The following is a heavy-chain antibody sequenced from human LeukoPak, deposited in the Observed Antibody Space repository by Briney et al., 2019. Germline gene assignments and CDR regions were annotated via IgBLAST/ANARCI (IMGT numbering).Heavy chain of an antibody. J-gene: IGHJ3*02. CDR3: ARFHSYYHDTTATNAFDI. CDR2: VYTSGTT. V-gene: IGHV4-4*07. CDR1: GGSIYNQI. Sequence: SETLSLTCTVSGGSIYNQIWNWIRQPAGKGLEWIGRVYTSGTTDYNPSLKSRVAMSFDTSRSQFSLKLTSLTAADTAVYFCARFHSYYHDTTATNAFDIWGQGTMVTVSS. D-gene: IGHD3-22*01.